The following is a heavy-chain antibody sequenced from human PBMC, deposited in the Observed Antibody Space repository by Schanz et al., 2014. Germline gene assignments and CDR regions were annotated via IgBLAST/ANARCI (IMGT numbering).Heavy chain of an antibody. D-gene: IGHD6-13*01. J-gene: IGHJ5*02. CDR1: GLTFTSAW. V-gene: IGHV3-15*01. CDR2: IKGKTDGGTA. Sequence: EVQLVQSGGGLVQPGGSLRLSCATSGLTFTSAWMSWVRQAPGKGLEWVGRIKGKTDGGTADYAAPMKGRFTISRDDSQSTLYLQMNSLKIEDTAVYYCATASSPVREAGAGSSFHLWGQGTLXTVSP. CDR3: ATASSPVREAGAGSSFHL.